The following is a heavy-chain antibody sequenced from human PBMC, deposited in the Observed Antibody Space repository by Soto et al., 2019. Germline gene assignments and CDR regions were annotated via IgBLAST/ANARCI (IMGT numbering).Heavy chain of an antibody. CDR1: GYAFTTYG. CDR3: AREGQLGY. Sequence: QVQLVQSGAEVKKPGASVKVSCKASGYAFTTYGFSWVRQVPGQGLEWMGWISAYNGNRHCAQKFQGRVTLTTDTSTSTAYMELRSLRYDDTAVYYCAREGQLGYWGQGTLVTVSS. CDR2: ISAYNGNR. D-gene: IGHD6-6*01. J-gene: IGHJ4*02. V-gene: IGHV1-18*01.